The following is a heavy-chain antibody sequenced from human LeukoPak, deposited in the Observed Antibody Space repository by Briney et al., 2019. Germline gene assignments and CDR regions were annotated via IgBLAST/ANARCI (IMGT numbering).Heavy chain of an antibody. CDR2: INPSGGST. D-gene: IGHD1-26*01. V-gene: IGHV1-46*01. CDR1: GYTFTCYY. Sequence: GASVKVSCKASGYTFTCYYMHWVRQAPGQGLEWMGIINPSGGSTSYAQKFQGRVTMTRDMSTSTVYMELSSLRSEDTAVYYCARDPIVVGATPQYYFDYWGQGTLVTVSS. CDR3: ARDPIVVGATPQYYFDY. J-gene: IGHJ4*02.